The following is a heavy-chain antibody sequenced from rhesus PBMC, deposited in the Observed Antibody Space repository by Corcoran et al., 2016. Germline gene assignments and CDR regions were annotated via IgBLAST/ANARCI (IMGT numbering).Heavy chain of an antibody. Sequence: QVQLQESGPGLVKPSETLSPTCAVSGGSFSSYWWSWIRQPPGQGLEWIGEINGNSGSTNYNPSLKSRVTISKDASKNQFSLKLSSVTAADTAVYYCARYCTGSGCYGVWGPGVLVTVSS. CDR1: GGSFSSYW. CDR3: ARYCTGSGCYGV. CDR2: INGNSGST. J-gene: IGHJ5-1*01. D-gene: IGHD2-21*01. V-gene: IGHV4-80*01.